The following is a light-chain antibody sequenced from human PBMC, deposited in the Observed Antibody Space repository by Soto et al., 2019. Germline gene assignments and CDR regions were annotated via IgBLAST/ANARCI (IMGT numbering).Light chain of an antibody. CDR1: QSVSSIY. J-gene: IGKJ5*01. CDR3: HLYDTSPPVT. V-gene: IGKV3-20*01. Sequence: ENVLPQSPGTLSLSPGERATLSCRAIQSVSSIYLAWYQQKPGQAPRLLIYGASSRATGIPDRFSGSGSGTDFTLTISRLEPEDFAMYYCHLYDTSPPVTFGQGTRLEIK. CDR2: GAS.